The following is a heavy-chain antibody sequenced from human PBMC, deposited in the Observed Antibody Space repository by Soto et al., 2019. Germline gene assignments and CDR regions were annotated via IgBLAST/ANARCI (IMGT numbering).Heavy chain of an antibody. CDR2: ISYDGSQK. J-gene: IGHJ4*02. Sequence: ESGGGVVQPGRSLRLSCAASGFTFSNYGMHWVRQPPGKGLEWVALISYDGSQKSYADAVKGRFTVSRDNSKNTVYLQMNSLSGEDTAVYYCAKDDYAEYGLYDYWGQGTLVTVSS. V-gene: IGHV3-30*18. D-gene: IGHD4-17*01. CDR1: GFTFSNYG. CDR3: AKDDYAEYGLYDY.